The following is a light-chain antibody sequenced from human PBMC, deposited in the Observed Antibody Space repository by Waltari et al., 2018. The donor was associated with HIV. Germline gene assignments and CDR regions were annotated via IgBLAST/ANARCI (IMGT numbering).Light chain of an antibody. Sequence: QSVLTQPPSASGTPGQRVTISCSGSSSNIGSNTVNWYQQLPGTAPKLLIYSNNQRPSGVPDRFSGSKPGTSASLAISGLQSEDEADYYCAAWDDSLNGAVFGGGTQLTVL. CDR3: AAWDDSLNGAV. V-gene: IGLV1-44*01. J-gene: IGLJ7*01. CDR2: SNN. CDR1: SSNIGSNT.